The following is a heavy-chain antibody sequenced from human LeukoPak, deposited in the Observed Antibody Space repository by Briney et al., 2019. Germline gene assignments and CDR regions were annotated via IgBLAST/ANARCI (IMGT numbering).Heavy chain of an antibody. Sequence: GASVKVSCKASGYTFTSYDINWVRQATGQGLEWMGWMNPNSGNTGYAQKFQGRVTMTRNTSISTAYMELSSLRSEDTAVYYCARAYSSSWYRGNWFDPWGQGTLVTVSS. D-gene: IGHD6-13*01. CDR2: MNPNSGNT. J-gene: IGHJ5*02. CDR1: GYTFTSYD. CDR3: ARAYSSSWYRGNWFDP. V-gene: IGHV1-8*01.